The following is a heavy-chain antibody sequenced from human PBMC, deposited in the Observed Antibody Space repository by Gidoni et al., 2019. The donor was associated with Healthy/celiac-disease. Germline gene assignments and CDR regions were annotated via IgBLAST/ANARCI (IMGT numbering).Heavy chain of an antibody. D-gene: IGHD1-1*01. CDR1: GFTFSSYD. J-gene: IGHJ3*02. CDR3: ARADNWNDGNDAFDI. CDR2: IGTAGDT. Sequence: EVQLVESGGGLVQPGGSLRLSCAASGFTFSSYDMHWVRQATGKGLEWVSAIGTAGDTYYPGSVKGRFTISRENAKNSLYLQMNSLRAGDTAVYYCARADNWNDGNDAFDIWGQGTMVTVSS. V-gene: IGHV3-13*01.